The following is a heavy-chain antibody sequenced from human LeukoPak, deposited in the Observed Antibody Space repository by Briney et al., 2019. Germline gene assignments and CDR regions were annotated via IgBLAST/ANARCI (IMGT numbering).Heavy chain of an antibody. D-gene: IGHD6-19*01. CDR1: GGSISNYY. V-gene: IGHV4-59*08. CDR2: INYSGNT. CDR3: ARHRVSSGWTVDY. J-gene: IGHJ4*02. Sequence: SETLSLTCTVSGGSISNYYWSWIRQPPGKGLEWIAYINYSGNTNYNPSLKSRVTISVDTSKSQFPLKLTSVTAADTAVYYCARHRVSSGWTVDYWGQGTLVPVSS.